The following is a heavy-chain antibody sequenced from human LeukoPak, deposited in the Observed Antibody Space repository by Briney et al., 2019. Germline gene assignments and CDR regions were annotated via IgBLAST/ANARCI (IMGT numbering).Heavy chain of an antibody. CDR1: GFTFDDYA. Sequence: PGGSLRLSCAASGFTFDDYAMHWIRQAPGKGLEGVTGISWNSGSIGYADSVKGRFTISRDNAKNSLYLQMNSLRAEDTALYYCAKGASAQPYYYDSSGYYFFDYWGQGTLVTVSS. D-gene: IGHD3-22*01. J-gene: IGHJ4*02. CDR3: AKGASAQPYYYDSSGYYFFDY. CDR2: ISWNSGSI. V-gene: IGHV3-9*01.